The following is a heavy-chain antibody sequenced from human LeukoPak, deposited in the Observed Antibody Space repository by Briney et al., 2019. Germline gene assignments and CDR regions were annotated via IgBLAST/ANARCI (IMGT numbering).Heavy chain of an antibody. J-gene: IGHJ4*02. D-gene: IGHD3-22*01. CDR1: GYTFTSYG. CDR3: ARDDTYYYDSSGIDY. V-gene: IGHV1-18*01. CDR2: ISAYNGNT. Sequence: ASVKVSCKASGYTFTSYGISWVRQAPGQGLEWMGWISAYNGNTNYAQKLQGRVTMTTDTSTSTAYMGLRSLRSDDTAVYYCARDDTYYYDSSGIDYWGQGTLVTVSS.